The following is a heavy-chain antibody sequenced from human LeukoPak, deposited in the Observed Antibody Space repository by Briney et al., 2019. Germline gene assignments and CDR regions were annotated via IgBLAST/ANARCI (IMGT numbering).Heavy chain of an antibody. V-gene: IGHV4-4*02. CDR2: VNLQGST. CDR1: GGSITNTNY. Sequence: SETLSLTCGVSGGSITNTNYWTWVRQPPGKGLEWIGEVNLQGSTNYNPSLMGRVAISVDTSENHISLQLTSVTAADTAVYYCACSLGYTSSWPFDYWGQGTLVTVSS. CDR3: ACSLGYTSSWPFDY. J-gene: IGHJ4*02. D-gene: IGHD6-13*01.